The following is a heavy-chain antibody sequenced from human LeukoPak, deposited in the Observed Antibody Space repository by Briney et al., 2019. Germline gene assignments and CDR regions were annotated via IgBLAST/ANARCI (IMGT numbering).Heavy chain of an antibody. J-gene: IGHJ3*02. CDR1: GFTFSSYS. V-gene: IGHV3-48*01. Sequence: GGSLRLSCAASGFTFSSYSMNWVRQAPGKGLEWVSYISSSSSTIYYADSVKGRFTISRDNAKNSLYLQMNSLRAEDTAVYYCARTYGYGGNFDAFDIWGQGTMVTVSS. D-gene: IGHD4-23*01. CDR2: ISSSSSTI. CDR3: ARTYGYGGNFDAFDI.